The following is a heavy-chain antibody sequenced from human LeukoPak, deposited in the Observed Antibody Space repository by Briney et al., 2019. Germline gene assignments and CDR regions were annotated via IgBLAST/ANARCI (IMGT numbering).Heavy chain of an antibody. CDR2: ISYSGST. D-gene: IGHD3-3*01. Sequence: PSETLSLTCTVSGGSISSGDYYWSWIRQPPGKGLEWIGYISYSGSTYYNPSLRSRITISVDTSKNQFSLRLTSVTAADTAVYCCARDLSGPNYYYYYMDVWGKGTTVTVSS. CDR1: GGSISSGDYY. V-gene: IGHV4-30-4*08. J-gene: IGHJ6*03. CDR3: ARDLSGPNYYYYYMDV.